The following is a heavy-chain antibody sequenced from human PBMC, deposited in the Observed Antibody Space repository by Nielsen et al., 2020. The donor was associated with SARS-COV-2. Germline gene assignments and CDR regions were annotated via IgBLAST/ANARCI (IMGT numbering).Heavy chain of an antibody. V-gene: IGHV3-33*08. CDR3: ARDQDGSGSYYGFGYYYYGMDV. J-gene: IGHJ6*02. Sequence: GESLKISCAASGFTFSSYGMHWVRQAPGKGLEWVAVIWYDGSNKYYADSVKGRFTISRDNSKNTLYLQMNSLRAEDTAVYYCARDQDGSGSYYGFGYYYYGMDVWGQGTTVTVSS. CDR1: GFTFSSYG. CDR2: IWYDGSNK. D-gene: IGHD3-10*01.